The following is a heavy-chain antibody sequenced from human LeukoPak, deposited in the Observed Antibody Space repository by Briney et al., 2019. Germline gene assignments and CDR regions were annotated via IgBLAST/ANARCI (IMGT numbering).Heavy chain of an antibody. CDR2: ISYDGSNK. J-gene: IGHJ4*02. D-gene: IGHD3-10*01. Sequence: PGRSLRLSCAASGFTFSSYGMHWVRQAPGKGLEWVAVISYDGSNKYYADSVKGRFTISRDNSKNTLYLQMNSLRAVDTAVYYCAKVHGPYYYGSGSYYDYWGQGTLVTVSS. V-gene: IGHV3-30*18. CDR1: GFTFSSYG. CDR3: AKVHGPYYYGSGSYYDY.